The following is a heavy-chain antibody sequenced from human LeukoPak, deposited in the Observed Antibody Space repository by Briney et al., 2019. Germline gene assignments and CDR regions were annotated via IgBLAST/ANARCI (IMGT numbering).Heavy chain of an antibody. CDR2: INHSGST. D-gene: IGHD6-13*01. CDR1: GGSFSGYY. J-gene: IGHJ4*02. CDR3: ARDPGSTLYPDY. Sequence: PSETLSLTCAVYGGSFSGYYWSWIRQPPGKGLEWIGEINHSGSTNYNPSLKSRVTISVDTSKNQFSLKLSSVTAADTAVYFCARDPGSTLYPDYWGQATLVTVSS. V-gene: IGHV4-34*01.